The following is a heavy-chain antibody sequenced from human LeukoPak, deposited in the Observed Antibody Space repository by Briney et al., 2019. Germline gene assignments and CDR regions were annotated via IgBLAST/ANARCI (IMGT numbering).Heavy chain of an antibody. CDR3: ARDKILPSSLSFDI. J-gene: IGHJ3*02. D-gene: IGHD2-15*01. CDR1: GGSISSGGYY. CDR2: IYYSGST. Sequence: SQTLSLTCTVSGGSISSGGYYWSWIRQHPGKGLEWIGYIYYSGSTYYNPSLKSRVTISVDTSKNQFSLKLSSVTAADTAVYYCARDKILPSSLSFDIWGQGTMVTVSS. V-gene: IGHV4-31*03.